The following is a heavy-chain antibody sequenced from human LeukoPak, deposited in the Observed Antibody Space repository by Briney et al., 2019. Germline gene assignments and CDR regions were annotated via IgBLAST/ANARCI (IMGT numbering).Heavy chain of an antibody. V-gene: IGHV3-23*01. Sequence: GGSLRLSCAVSGFTLSSYAMCCVRQAPGKGLEWVSGISGSGGSTYYADSVKGRFTISRVHAKNTLYLQVNSLRADDTTIYYCAQNTTLVLDAFDIWGQGTMVTVSS. D-gene: IGHD5-18*01. CDR3: AQNTTLVLDAFDI. J-gene: IGHJ3*02. CDR1: GFTLSSYA. CDR2: ISGSGGST.